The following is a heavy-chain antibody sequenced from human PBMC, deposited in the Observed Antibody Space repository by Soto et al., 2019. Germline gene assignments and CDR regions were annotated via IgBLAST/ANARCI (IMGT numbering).Heavy chain of an antibody. CDR2: IYYSGST. CDR3: ARGAIFGYWFDP. Sequence: PSETLSLTCTVSGGSISSGDYYWSWIRQPPWKGLEWIGYIYYSGSTYYNPSLKSRVTISVDTSKNQFSLKLSSVTAADTAVYYCARGAIFGYWFDPWGQGXLVTVYS. CDR1: GGSISSGDYY. D-gene: IGHD3-3*01. V-gene: IGHV4-30-4*01. J-gene: IGHJ5*02.